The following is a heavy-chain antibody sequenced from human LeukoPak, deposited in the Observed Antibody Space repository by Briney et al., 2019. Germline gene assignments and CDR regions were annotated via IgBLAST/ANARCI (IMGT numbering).Heavy chain of an antibody. CDR2: INPNSGGT. D-gene: IGHD4-11*01. CDR3: ARAEPARNPVTTHVFDY. Sequence: ASVKVSCKASGYTFTGYYMHWVRQAPGQGLEWMGWINPNSGGTNYAQKFQGRVTMTRDTSISTAYMELSRLRSDDTAVYYCARAEPARNPVTTHVFDYWGQGTLVTVPS. CDR1: GYTFTGYY. J-gene: IGHJ4*02. V-gene: IGHV1-2*02.